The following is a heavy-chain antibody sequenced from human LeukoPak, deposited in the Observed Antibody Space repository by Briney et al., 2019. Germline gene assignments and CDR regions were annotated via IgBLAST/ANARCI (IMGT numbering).Heavy chain of an antibody. V-gene: IGHV3-30*18. CDR1: GFTFSSYG. J-gene: IGHJ4*02. D-gene: IGHD3-22*01. Sequence: QPGGSLRLSCAASGFTFSSYGMHWVRHAPGKGLEWVAVISYDGSNKYYADSVKGRFTISRDNSKNTLYLQMNSLRAEDTAVYYCAKDLLSMIVVVSALGYWGQGTLVTVSS. CDR3: AKDLLSMIVVVSALGY. CDR2: ISYDGSNK.